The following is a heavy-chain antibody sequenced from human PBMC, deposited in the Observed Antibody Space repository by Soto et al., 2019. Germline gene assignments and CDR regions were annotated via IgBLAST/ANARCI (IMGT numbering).Heavy chain of an antibody. Sequence: EVQLVQSGGGWVKLGGSLGLPCAASGFTLSDPYLAWVRQAPGKGLEWVGRTRNKANSYTTEYAASVKGRFTISRDDSKNSLYLQMNSLKTEDTAVYYCATIGSPDYWGQGTLVTVSS. V-gene: IGHV3-72*01. J-gene: IGHJ4*02. D-gene: IGHD5-12*01. CDR3: ATIGSPDY. CDR2: TRNKANSYTT. CDR1: GFTLSDPY.